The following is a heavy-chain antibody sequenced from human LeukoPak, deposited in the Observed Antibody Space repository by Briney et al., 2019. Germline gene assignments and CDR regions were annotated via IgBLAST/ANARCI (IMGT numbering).Heavy chain of an antibody. Sequence: GASVKVSCKASGYTFTGYYMHWVRQAPGQGLEWMGWINPNSGGTNYAQKFQGRVTMTRDTSISTAYMELSRLRFDDTAVEYCARGDQVVITTSVGGFDYWGQGTLVTVSS. D-gene: IGHD3-22*01. V-gene: IGHV1-2*02. CDR2: INPNSGGT. CDR1: GYTFTGYY. J-gene: IGHJ4*02. CDR3: ARGDQVVITTSVGGFDY.